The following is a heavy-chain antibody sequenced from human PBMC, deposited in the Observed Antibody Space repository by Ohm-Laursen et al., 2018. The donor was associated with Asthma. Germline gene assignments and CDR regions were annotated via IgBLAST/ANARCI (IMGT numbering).Heavy chain of an antibody. V-gene: IGHV3-30-3*01. J-gene: IGHJ6*02. Sequence: SLRLSCTASGFTFSSYAMHWVRQAPGKGLEWVAVISYDGSNKYYADSVKGRFTISRDNSKNTLYLQMNSLRAEDTAVYYCARDGDPLTAYYYGMDAWGQGTTVTVSS. D-gene: IGHD5-18*01. CDR2: ISYDGSNK. CDR1: GFTFSSYA. CDR3: ARDGDPLTAYYYGMDA.